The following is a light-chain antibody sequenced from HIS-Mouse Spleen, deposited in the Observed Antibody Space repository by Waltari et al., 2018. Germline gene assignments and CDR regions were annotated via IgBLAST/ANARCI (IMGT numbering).Light chain of an antibody. CDR2: WAS. Sequence: DIVMTQSPLSLPVTPGEPASISCRSSQSLLHSNGYNYLAWYQQKPGQPPKLLIYWASTRESGVPDRFSGSGSGTDFTLTISSLQAEDVAVYYCQQYYSTPYTFGQGTKLEIK. CDR3: QQYYSTPYT. CDR1: QSLLHSNGYNY. V-gene: IGKV4-1*01. J-gene: IGKJ2*01.